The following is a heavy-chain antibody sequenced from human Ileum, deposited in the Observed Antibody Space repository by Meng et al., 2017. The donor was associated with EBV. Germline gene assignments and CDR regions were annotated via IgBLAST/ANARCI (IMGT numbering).Heavy chain of an antibody. Sequence: QVQRQGAGPGLVNSSGTLSLACAVSGDSVSGSDWWSWVPQPPGKGLEWIGKVYHDGATNYHPSLKSRVTISLDKSKNEVNLHLNSLTAADTAVYFCARSSPIVRGLDYWGQGTLVTVSS. D-gene: IGHD3-10*01. CDR1: GDSVSGSDW. V-gene: IGHV4-4*02. J-gene: IGHJ4*02. CDR2: VYHDGAT. CDR3: ARSSPIVRGLDY.